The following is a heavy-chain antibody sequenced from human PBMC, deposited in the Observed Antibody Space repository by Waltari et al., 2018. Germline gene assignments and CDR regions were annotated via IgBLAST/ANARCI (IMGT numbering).Heavy chain of an antibody. CDR2: IYHSGST. D-gene: IGHD6-6*01. J-gene: IGHJ2*01. Sequence: QVQLQESGPGLVKPSETLSLTCVVSGYPISSGYYWGWIRQPPGKGLEWIGSIYHSGSTYQNPSRKSRLTISLDTSKNQFSLKLSSVTAADTAVFYCARHPEQLVGYWYFDLWGRGTLVTVSS. CDR1: GYPISSGYY. V-gene: IGHV4-38-2*01. CDR3: ARHPEQLVGYWYFDL.